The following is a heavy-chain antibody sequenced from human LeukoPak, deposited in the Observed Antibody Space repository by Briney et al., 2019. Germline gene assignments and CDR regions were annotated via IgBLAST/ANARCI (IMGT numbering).Heavy chain of an antibody. Sequence: SVKVSCKASGYTFTTYYMHWVRQAPGQGLEWMGGIIPIFGTANYAQKFQGRVTITADESTSTAYMELSSLRSEDTAVYYCARDRGGYCSSTSCYELDYWGQGTLVTVSS. CDR3: ARDRGGYCSSTSCYELDY. D-gene: IGHD2-2*01. CDR1: GYTFTTYY. CDR2: IIPIFGTA. J-gene: IGHJ4*02. V-gene: IGHV1-69*13.